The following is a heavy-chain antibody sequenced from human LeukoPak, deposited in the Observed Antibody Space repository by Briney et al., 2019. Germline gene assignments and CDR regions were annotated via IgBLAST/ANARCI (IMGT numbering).Heavy chain of an antibody. CDR1: GYTFASYA. Sequence: ASVKVSCTASGYTFASYAMHWVRQAPGQRLEWMGWINAGNGNTKYSQKFQGRVTITRDTSASTAYMELSSLRSEDTAVYYRARLGSSGYYHDAFDIWGQGTMVTVSS. CDR3: ARLGSSGYYHDAFDI. J-gene: IGHJ3*02. CDR2: INAGNGNT. D-gene: IGHD3-22*01. V-gene: IGHV1-3*01.